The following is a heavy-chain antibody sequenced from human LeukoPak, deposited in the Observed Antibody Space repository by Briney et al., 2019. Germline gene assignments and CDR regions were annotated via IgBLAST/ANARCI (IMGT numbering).Heavy chain of an antibody. V-gene: IGHV1-24*01. J-gene: IGHJ5*02. D-gene: IGHD7-27*01. CDR1: GYTISEVS. CDR2: LDPEDDKR. CDR3: AKAPFTNWSGWFDP. Sequence: ASVKVSCKVSGYTISEVSIHWVRQAPGKGLEWMGGLDPEDDKRFYAQKFQGRVTMTEDTSTVTAYMELSSLRSDDTAVYYCAKAPFTNWSGWFDPWGQGTLVTVSS.